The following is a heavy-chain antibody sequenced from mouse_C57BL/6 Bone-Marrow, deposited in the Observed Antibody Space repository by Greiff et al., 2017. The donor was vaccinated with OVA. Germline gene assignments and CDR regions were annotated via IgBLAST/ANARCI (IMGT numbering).Heavy chain of an antibody. CDR2: KWSGGST. V-gene: IGHV2-2*01. J-gene: IGHJ2*01. CDR3: ARILLRANFDY. D-gene: IGHD1-1*01. Sequence: VQRVESGPGLVQPSQSLSITCTVSGFSLTSYGVHWGRQSPGKGLEWLGVKWSGGSTDYNAAFISRLSISKDNSKSQVFFKMNSLQADDTAIYYCARILLRANFDYWGQGTTLTVSS. CDR1: GFSLTSYG.